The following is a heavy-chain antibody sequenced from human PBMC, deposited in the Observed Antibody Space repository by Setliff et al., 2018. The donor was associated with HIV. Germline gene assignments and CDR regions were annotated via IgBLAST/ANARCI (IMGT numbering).Heavy chain of an antibody. J-gene: IGHJ5*02. CDR2: IYSRGTT. Sequence: SETLSLTCFVSGVSISDHYWGWIRQPPGKGLEWIGYIYSRGTTQYNPSVESRVTMSLDTSRDQFSLNLRSVTAADTAVYYCARHSGVASPNWFDPWGQGTLVTVSS. D-gene: IGHD3-10*01. V-gene: IGHV4-4*09. CDR3: ARHSGVASPNWFDP. CDR1: GVSISDHY.